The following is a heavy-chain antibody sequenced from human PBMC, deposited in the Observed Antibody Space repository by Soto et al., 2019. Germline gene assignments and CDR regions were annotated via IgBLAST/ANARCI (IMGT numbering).Heavy chain of an antibody. CDR3: TREKFDP. J-gene: IGHJ5*02. V-gene: IGHV3-74*01. Sequence: GGSMRLSCAASGFTFSSYWMHWVRQAPGKGLVWVSRIKTDGSSTNYADSVKGRFTISRDNAKNTLYLQMNSLRPEDTAVYYCTREKFDPWGQGTLVTVSS. CDR1: GFTFSSYW. CDR2: IKTDGSST.